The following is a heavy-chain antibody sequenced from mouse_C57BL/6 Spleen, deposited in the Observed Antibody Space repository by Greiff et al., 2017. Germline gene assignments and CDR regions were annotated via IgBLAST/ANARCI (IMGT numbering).Heavy chain of an antibody. J-gene: IGHJ4*01. CDR1: GFTFSDYG. V-gene: IGHV5-17*01. Sequence: EVQPVESGGGLVKPGGSLKLSCAASGFTFSDYGMHWVRQAPEKGLEWVAYISSGSSTIYYADTVKGRFTISRDNAKNTLFLQMTSLRSEDTAMYYCARKLNYDYNYYAMDYWGQGTSVTVSS. D-gene: IGHD2-4*01. CDR3: ARKLNYDYNYYAMDY. CDR2: ISSGSSTI.